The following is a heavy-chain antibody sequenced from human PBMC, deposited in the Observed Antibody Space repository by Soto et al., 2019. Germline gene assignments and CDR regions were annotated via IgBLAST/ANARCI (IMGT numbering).Heavy chain of an antibody. J-gene: IGHJ4*02. CDR3: AKEVSLGSTVELGY. CDR2: ISGSGGST. Sequence: TVGSLRLSCAASGFTFSIFAMSWVRQSPGKGLEWVSTISGSGGSTYYADAVKGRFTSSRDNSMGTLYLQMKSLRVEDTAIYYCAKEVSLGSTVELGYWGQGTLVTVSS. D-gene: IGHD1-7*01. CDR1: GFTFSIFA. V-gene: IGHV3-23*01.